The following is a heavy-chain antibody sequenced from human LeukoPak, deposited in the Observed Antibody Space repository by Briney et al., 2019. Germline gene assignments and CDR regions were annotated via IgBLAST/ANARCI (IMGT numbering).Heavy chain of an antibody. CDR3: ARDSSGSYYPYFDY. D-gene: IGHD1-26*01. Sequence: ASVKVSCKASGYTFTGYYMHWVRQAPGQGLEWMGWINPNSGGTNYAQKFQGRVTMSRDTSISTAYMELSRLRSDDTAVYYCARDSSGSYYPYFDYWGQGTLVTVSS. CDR2: INPNSGGT. J-gene: IGHJ4*02. CDR1: GYTFTGYY. V-gene: IGHV1-2*02.